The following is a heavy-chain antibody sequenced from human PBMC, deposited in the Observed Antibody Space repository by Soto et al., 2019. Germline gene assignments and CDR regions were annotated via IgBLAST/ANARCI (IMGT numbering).Heavy chain of an antibody. CDR1: GYTFTTFW. V-gene: IGHV5-51*01. CDR2: IYPNDSDK. CDR3: ARKPRYYNRMDV. Sequence: GESLKISCKTSGYTFTTFWIGWVRQRPGKGLEWMGIIYPNDSDKRYNPSFQGQVTMSVDQSITTAYLQWSYLKASDTAMYYCARKPRYYNRMDVWGQGTTVTVSS. J-gene: IGHJ6*02.